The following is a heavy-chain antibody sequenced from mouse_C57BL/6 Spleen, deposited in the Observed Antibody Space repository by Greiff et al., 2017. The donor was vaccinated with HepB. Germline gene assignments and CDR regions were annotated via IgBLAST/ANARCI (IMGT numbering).Heavy chain of an antibody. CDR2: IDPENGDT. CDR3: TSYSNYDGFAY. Sequence: VQLQQSGAELVRPGASVKLSCTASGFNIKDDYMHWVKQRPEQGLEWIGWIDPENGDTEYASKFQGKATITADTSSNTAYLQLSSLTSEDTAVYYCTSYSNYDGFAYWGQGTLVTVSA. V-gene: IGHV14-4*01. D-gene: IGHD2-5*01. J-gene: IGHJ3*01. CDR1: GFNIKDDY.